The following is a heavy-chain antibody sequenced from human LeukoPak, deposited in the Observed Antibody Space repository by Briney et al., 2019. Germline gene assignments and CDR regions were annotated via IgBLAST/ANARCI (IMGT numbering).Heavy chain of an antibody. CDR1: GFTFSSYA. D-gene: IGHD2-2*01. J-gene: IGHJ6*03. CDR2: INTDGSST. CDR3: ATRSCSISACRASSYHCMDF. Sequence: PGGSLRLSCAASGFTFSSYAMSWVRQAPGKGLVWVSRINTDGSSTSYADSVKGRFTVSRDNAKSSLYLQLNSLRAEDTAVYYCATRSCSISACRASSYHCMDFWGKGTTVTVSS. V-gene: IGHV3-74*01.